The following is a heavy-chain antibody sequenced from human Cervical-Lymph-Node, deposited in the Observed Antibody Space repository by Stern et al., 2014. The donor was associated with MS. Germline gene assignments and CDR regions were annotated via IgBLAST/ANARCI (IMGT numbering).Heavy chain of an antibody. CDR2: MTPNSGNT. J-gene: IGHJ3*02. D-gene: IGHD3-22*01. Sequence: VQLVESGAEVKKPGASVKVSCKASGYTFTSYDINWVRQATGHGLEWMGWMTPNSGNTGYAQKFQGRVTMTRNTSISTAYMELSSLRSEDTAVYYCARGSVPYYYDSSGYYLPCAFDIWGQGTMVTVSS. CDR1: GYTFTSYD. CDR3: ARGSVPYYYDSSGYYLPCAFDI. V-gene: IGHV1-8*01.